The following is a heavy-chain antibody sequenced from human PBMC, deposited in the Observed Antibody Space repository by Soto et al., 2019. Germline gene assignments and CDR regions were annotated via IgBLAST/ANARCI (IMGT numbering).Heavy chain of an antibody. D-gene: IGHD6-19*01. CDR1: GGTFSSYA. CDR3: ARVSSGWYGGGYNWFDP. J-gene: IGHJ5*02. CDR2: IIPIFGTA. Sequence: SVKVSCKASGGTFSSYAISWVRQAPGQGLEWMGGIIPIFGTANYAQKFQGRVTITADESTSTAYMELCSLRSEDTAVYYCARVSSGWYGGGYNWFDPWGQGTLVTVSS. V-gene: IGHV1-69*13.